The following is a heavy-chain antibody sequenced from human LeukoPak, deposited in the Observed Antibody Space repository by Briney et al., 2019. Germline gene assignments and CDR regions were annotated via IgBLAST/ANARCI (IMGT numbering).Heavy chain of an antibody. J-gene: IGHJ6*03. V-gene: IGHV5-51*01. Sequence: RESLKISSKGSGYSFTSYWIGWVRQMPGKGLEWMGIIYPGDSDTRYSPSFQGQVTISADKSISTAYLQWSSLKASDTAMYYCARLAAHHEYYYYYYMDVWGKGTTVTVSS. CDR1: GYSFTSYW. D-gene: IGHD6-6*01. CDR3: ARLAAHHEYYYYYYMDV. CDR2: IYPGDSDT.